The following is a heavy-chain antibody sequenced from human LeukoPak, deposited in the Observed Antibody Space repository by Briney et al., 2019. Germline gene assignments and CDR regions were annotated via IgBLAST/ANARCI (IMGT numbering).Heavy chain of an antibody. J-gene: IGHJ6*02. CDR1: GYTFTSYA. CDR3: AADHQFSGWESAYGMDV. CDR2: IVVGSGHT. D-gene: IGHD6-19*01. Sequence: SVKVSCKASGYTFTSYAISWVRQAPGQGLEWIGWIVVGSGHTRYAQKFQERITITRDMSTSTAYMQLSSLRSEDTAVYYCAADHQFSGWESAYGMDVWGQGTTVTVSS. V-gene: IGHV1-58*02.